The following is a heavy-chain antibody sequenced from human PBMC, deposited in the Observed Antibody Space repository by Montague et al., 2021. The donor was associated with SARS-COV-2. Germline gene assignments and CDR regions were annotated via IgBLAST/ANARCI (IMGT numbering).Heavy chain of an antibody. CDR2: ISSSGSTI. CDR3: ARGGTYYDFWSGFYNYYYAMDV. J-gene: IGHJ6*02. V-gene: IGHV3-48*03. D-gene: IGHD3-3*01. Sequence: SLRLSCAASGFTFSFYEMNWVCQAPGKGLEWVSYISSSGSTIYYPDSLNGRFTISRDNAKNSLYLQMVSLRAEDTAVYFCARGGTYYDFWSGFYNYYYAMDVWGQGTTVTVSS. CDR1: GFTFSFYE.